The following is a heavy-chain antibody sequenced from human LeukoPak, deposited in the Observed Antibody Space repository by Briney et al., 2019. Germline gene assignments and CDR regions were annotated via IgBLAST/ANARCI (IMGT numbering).Heavy chain of an antibody. Sequence: ASVKVSCKASGYTFTNFGISWVRQAPGQGLQWMGWISTYNGYANYAQKLQGRVTMTTDTSTSTAYMELRSLRSDDTAVYYCARPYYYDSSDYLDAFDIWGQGTMVTVSS. CDR3: ARPYYYDSSDYLDAFDI. V-gene: IGHV1-18*01. CDR2: ISTYNGYA. CDR1: GYTFTNFG. D-gene: IGHD3-22*01. J-gene: IGHJ3*02.